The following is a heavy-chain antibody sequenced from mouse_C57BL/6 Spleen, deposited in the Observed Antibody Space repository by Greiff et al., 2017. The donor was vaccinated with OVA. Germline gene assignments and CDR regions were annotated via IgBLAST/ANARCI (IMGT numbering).Heavy chain of an antibody. CDR2: IRNKANGYTT. Sequence: EVKVVESGGGLVQPGGSLSLSCAASGFTFTDYYMSWVRQPPGKALEWLGFIRNKANGYTTEYSASVKGRFTISRDNSQSILYLQMNALRAEDSATYYCARYKLGRPFYYAMDYWGQGTSVTVSS. J-gene: IGHJ4*01. CDR3: ARYKLGRPFYYAMDY. D-gene: IGHD4-1*01. CDR1: GFTFTDYY. V-gene: IGHV7-3*01.